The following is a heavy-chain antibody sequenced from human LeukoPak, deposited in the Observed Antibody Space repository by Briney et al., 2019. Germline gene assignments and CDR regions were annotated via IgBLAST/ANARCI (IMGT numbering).Heavy chain of an antibody. CDR3: ARAYSSYYYDSSGYFDY. V-gene: IGHV1-8*01. J-gene: IGHJ4*02. D-gene: IGHD3-22*01. CDR1: GYTFTSYD. Sequence: GASVKVSCKASGYTFTSYDINWVRQATGQGLEWMGWMNPNSGNTGYAQKFQGRVTMTRNTSISTAYMELSSLRSEDTAVYYCARAYSSYYYDSSGYFDYWGQGTLVTVSS. CDR2: MNPNSGNT.